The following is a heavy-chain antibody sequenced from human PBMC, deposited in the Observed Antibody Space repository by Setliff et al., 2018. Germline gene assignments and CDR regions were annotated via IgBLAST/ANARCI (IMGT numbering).Heavy chain of an antibody. D-gene: IGHD5-18*01. Sequence: SVKVSCKASGGTFSDYGISWVRQAPGQGLEWMGGTIPIFGTTDYAQKFQGRVTIITDESMSTAFMQLSSLTSEDTAVYYCVREGVDTRSSTDYRYYMDVWGKGTTVTVSS. CDR3: VREGVDTRSSTDYRYYMDV. V-gene: IGHV1-69*05. J-gene: IGHJ6*03. CDR1: GGTFSDYG. CDR2: TIPIFGTT.